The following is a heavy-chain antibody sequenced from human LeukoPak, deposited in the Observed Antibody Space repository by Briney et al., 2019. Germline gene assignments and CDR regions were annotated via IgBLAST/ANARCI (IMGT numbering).Heavy chain of an antibody. CDR1: GFTVSSNY. V-gene: IGHV3-53*01. CDR2: IYSGGST. CDR3: ARMGSGYDYYGLVNWFDP. Sequence: PGGSLRLSCAASGFTVSSNYMSWVRQAPGKGLEWVSVIYSGGSTYYADSVKGRFTISRDNSKNTLYLQMNSLRAEDTAVYYCARMGSGYDYYGLVNWFDPWGQGTLVTVPP. J-gene: IGHJ5*02. D-gene: IGHD5-12*01.